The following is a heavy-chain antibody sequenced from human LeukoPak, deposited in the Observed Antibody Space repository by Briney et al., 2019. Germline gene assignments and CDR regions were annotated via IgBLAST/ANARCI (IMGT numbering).Heavy chain of an antibody. CDR3: AREPYYDFWSGYRHYYMDV. D-gene: IGHD3-3*01. Sequence: SETLSLTCTVSGGSISSYYWSWIRQPAGKGLEWIGRIYTSGSTSYNPSLKSRVTMSVDTSKNQFSLKLSSVTAADTAVYYCAREPYYDFWSGYRHYYMDVWGKGTTVTVSS. CDR1: GGSISSYY. J-gene: IGHJ6*03. V-gene: IGHV4-4*07. CDR2: IYTSGST.